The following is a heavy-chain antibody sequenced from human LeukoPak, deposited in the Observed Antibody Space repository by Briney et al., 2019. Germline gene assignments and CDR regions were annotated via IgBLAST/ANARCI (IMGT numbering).Heavy chain of an antibody. CDR2: IYYSGST. V-gene: IGHV4-39*07. CDR3: ARDLLHDYADSTGY. CDR1: GGSISSSSYY. J-gene: IGHJ4*02. D-gene: IGHD4-17*01. Sequence: PSETLSLTCTVSGGSISSSSYYWGWIRQPPGKGLEWIGSIYYSGSTYYNPSLKSRVTMSVDTSKNQFSLKLSSVTAADTAVYYCARDLLHDYADSTGYWGQGTLVTVSS.